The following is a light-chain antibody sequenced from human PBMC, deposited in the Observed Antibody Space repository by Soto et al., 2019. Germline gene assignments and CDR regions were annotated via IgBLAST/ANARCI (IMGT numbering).Light chain of an antibody. CDR3: QHYNIWPLT. J-gene: IGKJ4*01. V-gene: IGKV3-15*01. CDR1: QSVSSN. CDR2: GAS. Sequence: EIVMTQSPATLSVSPGERATLSCRASQSVSSNLAWYQQKSGQAPSLLIYGASTRATGIPARFSGSGSGTEFTLTISSLQSEDFAVCYCQHYNIWPLTFGGGTKVDIK.